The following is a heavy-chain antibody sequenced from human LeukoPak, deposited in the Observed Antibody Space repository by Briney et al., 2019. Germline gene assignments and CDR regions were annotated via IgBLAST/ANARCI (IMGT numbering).Heavy chain of an antibody. J-gene: IGHJ1*01. Sequence: SQTLSLTCTVSGGSISSGSYYWSWIRQPAGKGLEWIGRIYTSGSTNYNPSLKSRVTISVDTSKNQFSLKLSSVTAADTAAYYCASERSSSWTEYFQHWGQGTLVTVSS. CDR2: IYTSGST. CDR1: GGSISSGSYY. D-gene: IGHD6-13*01. CDR3: ASERSSSWTEYFQH. V-gene: IGHV4-61*02.